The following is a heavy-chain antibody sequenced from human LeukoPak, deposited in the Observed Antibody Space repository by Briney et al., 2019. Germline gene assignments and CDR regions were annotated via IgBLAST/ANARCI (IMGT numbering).Heavy chain of an antibody. J-gene: IGHJ4*02. Sequence: PGGSLRLSCAASGFTFSDYYMSWIRQAPGKGLEWGSYISSSGSTIYYADSVKGRFTISRDNAKNSLYLQMNSLRAEDTAVYYCASAWYCSSTSCYTEGGFDYWGQGTLVTVSS. CDR1: GFTFSDYY. CDR3: ASAWYCSSTSCYTEGGFDY. CDR2: ISSSGSTI. V-gene: IGHV3-11*04. D-gene: IGHD2-2*02.